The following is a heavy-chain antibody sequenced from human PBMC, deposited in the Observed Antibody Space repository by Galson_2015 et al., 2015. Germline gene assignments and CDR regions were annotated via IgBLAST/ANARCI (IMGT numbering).Heavy chain of an antibody. V-gene: IGHV1-8*01. D-gene: IGHD2-15*01. J-gene: IGHJ4*02. CDR2: MNPDSGNT. Sequence: SVKVSCKASGYTFTSYDINWVRQATGQGLEWMGWMNPDSGNTGYAQKFQGRVTMTRNTSITTAYMELSSLRSEDTAVYYCARLYCRGGSCYPYTIDCWGQGTLVTVSS. CDR1: GYTFTSYD. CDR3: ARLYCRGGSCYPYTIDC.